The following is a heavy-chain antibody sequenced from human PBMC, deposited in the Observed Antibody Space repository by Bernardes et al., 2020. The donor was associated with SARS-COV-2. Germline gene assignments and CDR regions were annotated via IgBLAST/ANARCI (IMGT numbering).Heavy chain of an antibody. CDR1: GFSLSDYG. CDR2: IFFGGSTE. J-gene: IGHJ5*02. D-gene: IGHD2-8*01. Sequence: GGSLRLSCEASGFSLSDYGMHWVRQAPGKGLEWVAGIFFGGSTEYYADSVKGRFTISRDNFRNTLFLQMNVVRGEDTATYYCARATGTNCANRICDGRWFDTWGQGTLVTGS. CDR3: ARATGTNCANRICDGRWFDT. V-gene: IGHV3-33*01.